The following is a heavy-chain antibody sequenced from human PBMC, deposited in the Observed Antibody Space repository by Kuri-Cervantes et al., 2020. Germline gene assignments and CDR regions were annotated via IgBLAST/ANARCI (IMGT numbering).Heavy chain of an antibody. CDR2: ISSSGSSI. D-gene: IGHD1-26*01. V-gene: IGHV3-48*02. CDR1: GFTFSSYG. CDR3: ARDFRWAEWELLGLFDY. Sequence: GGSLRLSCAASGFTFSSYGMHWVRQAPGKGLEWVSYISSSGSSIYYADSVKGRFTISRDNARNSLFLQMNSLRDEDTAVYYCARDFRWAEWELLGLFDYWGQGTLVTVSS. J-gene: IGHJ4*02.